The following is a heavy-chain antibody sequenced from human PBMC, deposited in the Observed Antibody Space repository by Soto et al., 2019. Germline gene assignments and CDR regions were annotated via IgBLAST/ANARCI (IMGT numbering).Heavy chain of an antibody. J-gene: IGHJ4*02. V-gene: IGHV3-23*01. CDR1: DFPYDAYA. CDR3: AEVASDDINSLDS. Sequence: GGSMILPCSGSDFPYDAYAMRWVRQVPGKGLEWVSRIGSSGGNRYYAAAVRGRFTISRDNARNTVDLQINSLRAGDTAVYFCAEVASDDINSLDSWGQGTLVTVS. D-gene: IGHD4-4*01. CDR2: IGSSGGNR.